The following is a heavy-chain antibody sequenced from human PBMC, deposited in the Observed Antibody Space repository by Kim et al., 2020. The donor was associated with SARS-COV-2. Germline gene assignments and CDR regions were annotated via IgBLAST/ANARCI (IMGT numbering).Heavy chain of an antibody. D-gene: IGHD5-18*01. CDR2: ISSSGSTI. J-gene: IGHJ6*02. CDR1: GFTFSSYE. CDR3: SRGGQLWMYYYYYGMDV. V-gene: IGHV3-48*03. Sequence: GGSLRLSCAASGFTFSSYEMNWVRQAPGKGLEWVSYISSSGSTIYYADSVKGRFTISRDNAKNSLYLQMNSLRAEDTAVYYCSRGGQLWMYYYYYGMDVWGQETTVTVSS.